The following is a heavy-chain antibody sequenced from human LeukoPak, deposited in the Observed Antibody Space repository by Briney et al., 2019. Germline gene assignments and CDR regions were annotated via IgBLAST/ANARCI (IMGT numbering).Heavy chain of an antibody. V-gene: IGHV4-61*05. CDR3: AGAVADPAMDY. Sequence: SETLSLTCTVSGGSINSSSYYWGWIRQPPGKGLEWIGYIYYSGSTNYNPSLKSRVTISVDTSKNQFSLKLSSVTAADTAVYYCAGAVADPAMDYWGQGTLVTVSS. CDR1: GGSINSSSYY. CDR2: IYYSGST. J-gene: IGHJ4*02. D-gene: IGHD6-19*01.